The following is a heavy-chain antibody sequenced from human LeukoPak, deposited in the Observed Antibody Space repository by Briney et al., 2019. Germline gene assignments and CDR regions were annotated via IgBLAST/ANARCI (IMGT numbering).Heavy chain of an antibody. Sequence: ASVTVSCKASGYTFTDYSIHWVRQAPGQGLEWMGWINPNSGGTNYVQKFQGRITMTRDTSINTAYMELSRLRSDDTAVFYCARNTYYFDNSAGTFDFWGQGTLVTVSS. V-gene: IGHV1-2*02. CDR3: ARNTYYFDNSAGTFDF. D-gene: IGHD3-22*01. CDR1: GYTFTDYS. CDR2: INPNSGGT. J-gene: IGHJ4*02.